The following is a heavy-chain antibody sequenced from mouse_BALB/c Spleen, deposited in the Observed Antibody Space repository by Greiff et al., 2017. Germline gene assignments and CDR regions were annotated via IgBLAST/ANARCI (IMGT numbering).Heavy chain of an antibody. CDR1: GFTFSSYA. CDR2: ISSGGST. D-gene: IGHD1-1*01. V-gene: IGHV5-6-5*01. Sequence: EVMLVESGGGLVKPGGSLKLSCAASGFTFSSYAMSWVRQTPEKRLEWVASISSGGSTYYPDSVKGRFTISRDNARNILYLQMSSLRSEDTAMYYCARGRDYYGSSPWFAYWGQGTLVTVSA. J-gene: IGHJ3*01. CDR3: ARGRDYYGSSPWFAY.